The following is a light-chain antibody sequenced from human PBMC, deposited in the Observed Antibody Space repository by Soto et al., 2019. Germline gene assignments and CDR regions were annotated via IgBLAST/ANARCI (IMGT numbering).Light chain of an antibody. V-gene: IGLV2-14*01. CDR2: DVT. CDR1: SNDVGGYNS. Sequence: QSVLTQPSSVYGSPGQWIPISCTGTSNDVGGYNSVSWYQQHPDKAPKLMIYDVTNRPSGVSSRFSGSKSGNTASLTISVLQAEDEADYYCNSYTGSSIYVFGTGTKVTVL. J-gene: IGLJ1*01. CDR3: NSYTGSSIYV.